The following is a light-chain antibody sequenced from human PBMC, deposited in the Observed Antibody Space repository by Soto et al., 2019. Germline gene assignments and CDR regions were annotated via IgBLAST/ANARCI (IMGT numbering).Light chain of an antibody. J-gene: IGLJ3*02. CDR1: SSDVGAYNY. CDR3: CSYAGSYTHWV. CDR2: DVS. V-gene: IGLV2-11*01. Sequence: QSALTQPRSVSGSPGQSVTISCTGTSSDVGAYNYVSWYQKHPGKAPKLMIYDVSKRPSGVPDRFSGSKSGNTASLIISGLQAEDEADYYCCSYAGSYTHWVFGGVTQLTVL.